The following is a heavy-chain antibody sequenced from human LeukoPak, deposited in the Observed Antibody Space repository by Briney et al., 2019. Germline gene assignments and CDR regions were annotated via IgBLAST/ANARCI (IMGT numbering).Heavy chain of an antibody. J-gene: IGHJ5*02. CDR3: ARDLCSTSCYFFDP. CDR1: GYTFTGYY. Sequence: PEASVKVSCKASGYTFTGYYMHWVRQAPGQGLEWMGWINPNSGGTNYAQKFQGRVTMTRDTSISTAYMELSRLRSDDTAVYYCARDLCSTSCYFFDPWGQGTPVTVSS. V-gene: IGHV1-2*02. D-gene: IGHD2-2*01. CDR2: INPNSGGT.